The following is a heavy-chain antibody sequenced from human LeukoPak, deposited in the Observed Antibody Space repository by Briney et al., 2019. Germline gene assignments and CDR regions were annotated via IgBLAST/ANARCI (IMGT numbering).Heavy chain of an antibody. CDR2: IYYSGST. CDR1: GFTFSNAW. Sequence: KAGGSLRLSCAASGFTFSNAWMSWVRQAPGKGLEWIGYIYYSGSTNYNPSLKSRVTVSVDTSKNQFSLKLSSVTAADTAVYYCARGVVIAPQTFDYWGQGTLVTVSS. J-gene: IGHJ4*02. CDR3: ARGVVIAPQTFDY. V-gene: IGHV4-59*01. D-gene: IGHD2-21*01.